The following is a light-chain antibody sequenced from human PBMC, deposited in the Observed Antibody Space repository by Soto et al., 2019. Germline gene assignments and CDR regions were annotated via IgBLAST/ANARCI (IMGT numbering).Light chain of an antibody. CDR3: GTWDTSLPACV. CDR2: DDN. CDR1: ASNIGNNS. Sequence: QAVVTQPPSVSAARGQRVTISCSGSASNIGNNSVSWYQQLPGAAPKLLIYDDNNRPSGIPDRFSGSKSGTSATLGITGLQTGDEAHYYCGTWDTSLPACVFGPGTKLTVL. J-gene: IGLJ1*01. V-gene: IGLV1-51*01.